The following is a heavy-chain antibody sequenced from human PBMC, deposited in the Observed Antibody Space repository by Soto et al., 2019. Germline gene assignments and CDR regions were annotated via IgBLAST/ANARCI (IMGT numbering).Heavy chain of an antibody. Sequence: SETLSLTCTVSGGSISNGYYYWSWVRQNPGKGLEWIGHIYHSGRTYYNPSLKSRVTISVDTSKNQFSLNLSSVTAADTAVYYCARWVELSLDYIDSWGQGTPVTVSS. D-gene: IGHD1-7*01. V-gene: IGHV4-31*03. J-gene: IGHJ4*02. CDR3: ARWVELSLDYIDS. CDR1: GGSISNGYYY. CDR2: IYHSGRT.